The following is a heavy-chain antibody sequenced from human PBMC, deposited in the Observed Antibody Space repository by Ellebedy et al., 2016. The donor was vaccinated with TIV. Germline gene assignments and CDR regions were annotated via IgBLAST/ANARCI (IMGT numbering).Heavy chain of an antibody. CDR1: GFNFSTYA. CDR3: AKQKSTSAGSSDI. D-gene: IGHD2-2*01. CDR2: MSASGGNT. J-gene: IGHJ3*02. V-gene: IGHV3-23*01. Sequence: GESLKISCAAFGFNFSTYAMTWVRQAPGKGLEWVSAMSASGGNTYYADSVKGRFTISRDNSKNTLYLQMNSLRVEDTAVYYCAKQKSTSAGSSDIWGQGAMVTVSS.